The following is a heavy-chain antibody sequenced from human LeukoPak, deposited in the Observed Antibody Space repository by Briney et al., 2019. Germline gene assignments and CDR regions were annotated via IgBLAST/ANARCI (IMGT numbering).Heavy chain of an antibody. J-gene: IGHJ4*02. Sequence: SETLSLTCTVSGGSISSYYWSWIRQPAGKGLEWIGRIYTSGSTNYNPSLKSRVTMSVDTSKNQFSLKLSSVTAADTAVYYCARGCRGSSSTSCYYYWGQGTLVTVSS. CDR3: ARGCRGSSSTSCYYY. V-gene: IGHV4-4*07. CDR2: IYTSGST. CDR1: GGSISSYY. D-gene: IGHD2-2*01.